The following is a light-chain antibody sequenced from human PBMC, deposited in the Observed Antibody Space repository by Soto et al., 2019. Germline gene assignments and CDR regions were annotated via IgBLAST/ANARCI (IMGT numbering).Light chain of an antibody. CDR1: QSISTY. CDR3: QQRSNWPRLFT. Sequence: EIVLTQSPATLSLSPGERATLSCRASQSISTYLAWYKQKPGQAPRLLIYDASNRAPGIPARFSGSGSGTEFTLTISSLEPEDFAVYYCQQRSNWPRLFTFGPGTKVDIK. V-gene: IGKV3-11*01. J-gene: IGKJ3*01. CDR2: DAS.